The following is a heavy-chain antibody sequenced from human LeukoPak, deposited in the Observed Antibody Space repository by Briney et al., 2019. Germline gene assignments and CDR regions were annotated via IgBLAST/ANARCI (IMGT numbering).Heavy chain of an antibody. Sequence: PSETLSLTCTVSGGSISSYYWSWIRQPAGKGLEWIARIYTSGSTNYNPSLKSRVTMSVDTSKNQFSLKLSSVTAADTAVYYCARASDDDFWSGYVFDYWGQGTLVTVSS. CDR1: GGSISSYY. CDR3: ARASDDDFWSGYVFDY. D-gene: IGHD3-3*01. CDR2: IYTSGST. V-gene: IGHV4-4*07. J-gene: IGHJ4*02.